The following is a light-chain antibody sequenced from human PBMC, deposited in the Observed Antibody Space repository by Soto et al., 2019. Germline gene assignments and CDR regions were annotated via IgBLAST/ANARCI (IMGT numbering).Light chain of an antibody. CDR1: QRISSN. CDR3: QQYHNWPPLT. J-gene: IGKJ5*01. CDR2: GAS. Sequence: EIVMTQSPATLSVSPGERATLSCRASQRISSNLAWYQQKPGQAPRLLMYGASTRATGFPARFSGSGSGTEFTLTISSLQSEDFAVYYCQQYHNWPPLTFGQGTRLEIK. V-gene: IGKV3-15*01.